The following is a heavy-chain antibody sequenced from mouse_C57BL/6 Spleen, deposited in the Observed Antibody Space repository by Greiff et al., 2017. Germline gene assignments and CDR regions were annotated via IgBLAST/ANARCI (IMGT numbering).Heavy chain of an antibody. Sequence: VQLQQSGAELVRPGTSVKVSCKASGYAFTNYLIEWVKQRPGQGLEWIGVINPGSGGTNYNEKFKGKATLTADKSSSTAYMQLSSLTSEDSAVYFCARENGYYGGVRYFDVWGTGTTVTVSS. J-gene: IGHJ1*03. D-gene: IGHD2-3*01. CDR3: ARENGYYGGVRYFDV. V-gene: IGHV1-54*01. CDR2: INPGSGGT. CDR1: GYAFTNYL.